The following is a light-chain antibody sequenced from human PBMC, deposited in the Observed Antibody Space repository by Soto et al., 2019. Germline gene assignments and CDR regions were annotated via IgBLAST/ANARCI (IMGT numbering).Light chain of an antibody. Sequence: ELVLTQSPGTLSLSPGERATLSCRASQSVSSSYLAWYQQKPGQAPRLLIYDASNRATGIPATFSGSGSGTDFTLTISSLEPEDFAVYYCQQRSNWPPITCGQGTRLEIK. V-gene: IGKV3D-20*02. CDR3: QQRSNWPPIT. J-gene: IGKJ5*01. CDR1: QSVSSSY. CDR2: DAS.